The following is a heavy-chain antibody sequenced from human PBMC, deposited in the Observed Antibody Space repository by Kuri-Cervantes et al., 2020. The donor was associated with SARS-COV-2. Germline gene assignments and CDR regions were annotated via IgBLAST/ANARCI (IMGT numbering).Heavy chain of an antibody. CDR2: ISSSSSTI. D-gene: IGHD4-17*01. Sequence: GGSLRLSCTASRFTFNAYAMSWVRQAPGKGLEWVSYISSSSSTIYYADSVKGRFTISRDNAKNSLYLQMNSLRDEDMAVYYCARDLGTVTVFDYWGQGTMVTVSS. CDR1: RFTFNAYA. V-gene: IGHV3-48*02. J-gene: IGHJ4*02. CDR3: ARDLGTVTVFDY.